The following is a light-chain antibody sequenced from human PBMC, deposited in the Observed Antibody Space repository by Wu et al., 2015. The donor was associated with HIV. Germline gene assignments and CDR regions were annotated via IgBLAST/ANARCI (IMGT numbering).Light chain of an antibody. CDR3: QQYNSYSCS. CDR1: QSISSW. Sequence: DIQMTQSPSTLSASVGDRVTITCRASQSISSWLAWYQQKPGKAPKLLIYKASSLESGVPSRFNGSGSGTEFTLTISSLQPDDFATYYCQQYNSYSCSFGQGTKLEIK. V-gene: IGKV1-5*03. J-gene: IGKJ2*04. CDR2: KAS.